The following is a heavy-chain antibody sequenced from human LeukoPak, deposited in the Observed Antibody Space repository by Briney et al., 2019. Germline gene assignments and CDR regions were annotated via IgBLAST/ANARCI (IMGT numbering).Heavy chain of an antibody. V-gene: IGHV3-21*01. D-gene: IGHD2-2*01. J-gene: IGHJ4*02. CDR1: GFTFSSYS. CDR3: ARDAPDGTNFDY. Sequence: GSLRLSCAASGFTFSSYSMNWVRQAPGKGLECVSSISSSSSYIYYADSVKGRFTISRDNAKNSLYLQMNSLRAEDTAVYYCARDAPDGTNFDYWGQGTLVTVSS. CDR2: ISSSSSYI.